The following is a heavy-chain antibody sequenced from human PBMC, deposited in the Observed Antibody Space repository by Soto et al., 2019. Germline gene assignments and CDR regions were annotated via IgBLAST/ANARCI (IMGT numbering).Heavy chain of an antibody. CDR1: GFTFSSYA. CDR2: ISYDGSNK. CDR3: AKALRMRGYSYGLGGLAY. Sequence: GGSLRLSCAASGFTFSSYAMHWVRQAPGKGLEWVAVISYDGSNKYYADSVKGRFTISRDNSKNTLYLQMNSLRAEDTAVYYCAKALRMRGYSYGLGGLAYWGQGTLVTVSS. J-gene: IGHJ4*02. V-gene: IGHV3-30-3*01. D-gene: IGHD5-18*01.